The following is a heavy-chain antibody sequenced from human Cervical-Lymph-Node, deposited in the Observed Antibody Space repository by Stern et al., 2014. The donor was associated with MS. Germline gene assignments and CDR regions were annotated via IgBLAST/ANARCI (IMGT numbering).Heavy chain of an antibody. J-gene: IGHJ4*02. Sequence: VQLVESGGGVVQPGRSLRLSCKASGFTFSNYGMHWVRQAPGKGLEWVAIIWSDGSNEYYADSVTGRFTTSRDNSKNTLYLEMNSLRAEDTAVYYCATRTDYALGYWGQGTLVTVSS. CDR1: GFTFSNYG. CDR3: ATRTDYALGY. V-gene: IGHV3-33*01. D-gene: IGHD4-17*01. CDR2: IWSDGSNE.